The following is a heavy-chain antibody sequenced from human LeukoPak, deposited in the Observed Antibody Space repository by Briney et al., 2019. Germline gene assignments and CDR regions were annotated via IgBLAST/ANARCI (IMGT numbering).Heavy chain of an antibody. CDR2: VYYSGTT. J-gene: IGHJ3*02. D-gene: IGHD3-22*01. CDR3: ATSGVYYFRAFDI. V-gene: IGHV4-59*08. CDR1: GGSISYYY. Sequence: PSETLSLTCAVSGGSISYYYWSWIRQPPGKGLEWIGYVYYSGTTNYSPSLKSRVTMSVATSRTLFSLKLSSVTAADTAVYYCATSGVYYFRAFDIWGKGTIVTVSS.